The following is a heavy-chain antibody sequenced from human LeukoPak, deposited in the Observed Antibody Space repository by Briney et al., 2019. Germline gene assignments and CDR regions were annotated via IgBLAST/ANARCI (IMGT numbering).Heavy chain of an antibody. CDR3: ARDNGDFVVPAAIYYYYYGMDV. V-gene: IGHV4-4*07. Sequence: SETLSLTCTVSGGSISSYYWSWIRQPAGKGLEWIGRIYTSGSTNYNPSLKSRVTMSVDTSKNQFSLKLSSVTAADTAVYYCARDNGDFVVPAAIYYYYYGMDVWGQGTTVTVSS. CDR1: GGSISSYY. D-gene: IGHD2-2*02. CDR2: IYTSGST. J-gene: IGHJ6*02.